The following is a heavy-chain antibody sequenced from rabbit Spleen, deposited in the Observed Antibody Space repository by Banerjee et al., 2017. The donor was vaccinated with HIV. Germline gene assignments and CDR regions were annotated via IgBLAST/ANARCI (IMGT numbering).Heavy chain of an antibody. D-gene: IGHD8-1*01. CDR2: IDSGGNT. Sequence: QEQLEESGGDLVKPEGSLTLTCTASGFDFSRNAMCWVRQAPGKGLEWIACIDSGGNTWYASWTKGRFTVYKTSSTTVTLQMTSLTAADTATYFCARDGAGGSYFALWGQGTLVTVS. V-gene: IGHV1S45*01. CDR3: ARDGAGGSYFAL. CDR1: GFDFSRNA. J-gene: IGHJ4*01.